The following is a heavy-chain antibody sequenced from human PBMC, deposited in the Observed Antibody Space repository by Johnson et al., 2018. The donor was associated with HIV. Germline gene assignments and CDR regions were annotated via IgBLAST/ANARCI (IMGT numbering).Heavy chain of an antibody. D-gene: IGHD5-24*01. CDR1: RFTFSDYY. V-gene: IGHV3-20*04. J-gene: IGHJ3*02. CDR3: ARFGRGGSHAFDI. Sequence: EKLVESGGGLVKPGGSLRLSCAASRFTFSDYYMSWIRQTPGKGLEWVSGINWNGDSTGYADSVKGRFTISRDNAKNSLYLQMNSLRAEDTALYYCARFGRGGSHAFDIWGQGTMVTVSS. CDR2: INWNGDST.